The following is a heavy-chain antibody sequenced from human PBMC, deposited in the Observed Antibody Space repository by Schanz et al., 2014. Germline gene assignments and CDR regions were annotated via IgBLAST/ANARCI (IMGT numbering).Heavy chain of an antibody. CDR2: ISRDGTTS. J-gene: IGHJ3*02. CDR3: ARENLNWEAFDI. CDR1: GFIFNDNY. Sequence: QVQLVESGGGLAKPGGSLKLSWAASGFIFNDNYMNWIRQAPGKGLEWLSYISRDGTTSYYADSVKGRFTISRDNAKNSLHLEMTSLRGEDTAVYYCARENLNWEAFDIWGQGTVVTVSS. V-gene: IGHV3-11*01. D-gene: IGHD7-27*01.